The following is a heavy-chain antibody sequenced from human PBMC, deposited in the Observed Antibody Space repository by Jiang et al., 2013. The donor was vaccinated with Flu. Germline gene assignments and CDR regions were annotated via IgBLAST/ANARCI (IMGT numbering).Heavy chain of an antibody. CDR1: GFTFSSYS. CDR2: ISSSSSYI. J-gene: IGHJ6*04. Sequence: AASGFTFSSYSMNWVRQAPGKGLEWVSSISSSSSYIYYADSVKGRFTISRDNAKNSLYPQMNSLRAEDTAVYYCARSPYYYYGMDVWGKGTTVTVSS. V-gene: IGHV3-21*01. CDR3: ARSPYYYYGMDV.